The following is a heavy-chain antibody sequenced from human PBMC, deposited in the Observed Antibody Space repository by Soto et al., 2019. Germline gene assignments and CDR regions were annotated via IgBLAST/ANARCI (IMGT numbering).Heavy chain of an antibody. V-gene: IGHV1-3*01. CDR2: INAGNGNT. CDR3: ARARPYAVVVITTLDY. J-gene: IGHJ4*02. CDR1: GYTFTSYA. D-gene: IGHD3-22*01. Sequence: GASVKVSCKASGYTFTSYAMHWVRQAPGQRLEWMGWINAGNGNTKYSQKFQGRVTITRDTSASTAYMELSSLRSEDTAVYYCARARPYAVVVITTLDYWGQGTLVTVSS.